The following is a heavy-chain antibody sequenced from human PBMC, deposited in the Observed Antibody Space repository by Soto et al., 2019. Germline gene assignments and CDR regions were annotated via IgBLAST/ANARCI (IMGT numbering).Heavy chain of an antibody. V-gene: IGHV4-59*01. D-gene: IGHD3-16*01. CDR1: GGSIGVYF. Sequence: QVRLQESGPGLVKPSETLSLTCTVSGGSIGVYFWSWSRQSPGKGLEWLGYFYYSGSTSYNPSLKSRATISMDTSRNQFSLNLISATAADTAVYYCARGATYGPLIYFDLWGQGTLVTVSS. CDR3: ARGATYGPLIYFDL. CDR2: FYYSGST. J-gene: IGHJ4*02.